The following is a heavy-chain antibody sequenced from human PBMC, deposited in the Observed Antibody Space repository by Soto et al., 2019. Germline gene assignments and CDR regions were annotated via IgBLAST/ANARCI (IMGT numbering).Heavy chain of an antibody. CDR2: IWYDGSNK. J-gene: IGHJ4*02. CDR1: AFIFSSYG. Sequence: GGSLRLSCAASAFIFSSYGMNWVRQAPGKGLEWVAVIWYDGSNKYYADSVKGRFTISRDNSKNTLYLQMNSLRAEDTAVYYCARDTPPGDYWGQGTLVTVSS. CDR3: ARDTPPGDY. V-gene: IGHV3-33*01.